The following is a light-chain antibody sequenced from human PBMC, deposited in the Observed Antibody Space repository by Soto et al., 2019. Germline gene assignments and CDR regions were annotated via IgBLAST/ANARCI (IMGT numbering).Light chain of an antibody. J-gene: IGKJ1*01. Sequence: EIVLTQSPGPPALSPGGRATLPCRGSQGGSSRYLAWYQQKTGQAPRLLIYGASSRATGIPDRFSGGGSGTDFTLTISRLEPEDFAVYYCQQYDNSPWTFGQGTKVEIK. CDR3: QQYDNSPWT. CDR1: QGGSSRY. V-gene: IGKV3-20*01. CDR2: GAS.